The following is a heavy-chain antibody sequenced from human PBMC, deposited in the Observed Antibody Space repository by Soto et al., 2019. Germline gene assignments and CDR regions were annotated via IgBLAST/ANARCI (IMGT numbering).Heavy chain of an antibody. V-gene: IGHV3-23*01. CDR3: AKIEILTGYYEAFDY. D-gene: IGHD3-9*01. J-gene: IGHJ4*02. CDR1: GFTFSSYA. CDR2: ISGSGGST. Sequence: GGSLRLSCAASGFTFSSYAMSWVRQAPGKGLEWVSAISGSGGSTYYADSVKGRFTISRDNSKNTLYLQMNSLRAEDTAVYYCAKIEILTGYYEAFDYWGQGTLVTVSS.